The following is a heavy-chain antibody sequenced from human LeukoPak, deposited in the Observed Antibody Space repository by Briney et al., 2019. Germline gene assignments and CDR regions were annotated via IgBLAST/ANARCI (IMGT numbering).Heavy chain of an antibody. V-gene: IGHV4-31*03. CDR3: ARAVGSWYYFDY. Sequence: SETLSLTRTVSGGSISSGGYYWSWIRQHPGKGLEWIGYIYYSGSTYYNPSLKSRVTISVDTSKNQLSLKLSSVTAADTAVYYCARAVGSWYYFDYWGQGTLVTVSS. D-gene: IGHD6-13*01. CDR1: GGSISSGGYY. CDR2: IYYSGST. J-gene: IGHJ4*02.